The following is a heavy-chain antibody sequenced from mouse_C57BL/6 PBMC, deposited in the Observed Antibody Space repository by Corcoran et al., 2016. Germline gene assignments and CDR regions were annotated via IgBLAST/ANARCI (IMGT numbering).Heavy chain of an antibody. CDR1: GYAFSSYW. J-gene: IGHJ4*01. CDR3: ARSDYSNYGYAMDY. V-gene: IGHV1-80*01. CDR2: IYPRDGDT. Sequence: QVQLQQSGAELVKPGASVKISCKASGYAFSSYWMNWVKQRPGKGLEWIGQIYPRDGDTNYNGKFKGKATLTADKSSSTAYMQLSSLTSEDSAVYFCARSDYSNYGYAMDYWGQGTSVTVSS. D-gene: IGHD2-5*01.